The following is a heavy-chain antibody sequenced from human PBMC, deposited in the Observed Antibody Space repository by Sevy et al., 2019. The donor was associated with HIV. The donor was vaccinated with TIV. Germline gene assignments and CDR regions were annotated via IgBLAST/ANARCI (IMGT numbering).Heavy chain of an antibody. Sequence: ASVKVSCKTTGYIFSDYNMHWVRQAPGQGLEWMALINPNSGVTIYAHNFRDRVSVTRETSMSAAYMELSGLTSDDTAVYYCVREDINAPRTLLSFDIWGQGTMVTVSS. D-gene: IGHD3-3*01. J-gene: IGHJ3*02. CDR2: INPNSGVT. CDR1: GYIFSDYN. CDR3: VREDINAPRTLLSFDI. V-gene: IGHV1-2*06.